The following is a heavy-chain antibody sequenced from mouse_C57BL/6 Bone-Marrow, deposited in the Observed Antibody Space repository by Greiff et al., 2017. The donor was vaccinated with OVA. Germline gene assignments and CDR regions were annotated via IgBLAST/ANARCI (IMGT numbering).Heavy chain of an antibody. V-gene: IGHV1-53*01. D-gene: IGHD1-1*01. Sequence: QVQLQQPGTELVKPGASVKLSCKASGYTFTSYWMHWVKQRPGQGLEWIGNINPSNGGTNYNEKFKSKATLTVDKSSSTAYMQLSSLTSEDSAVYYVARFIYYGSSFNYFDYWGQGTTLTVSS. CDR3: ARFIYYGSSFNYFDY. J-gene: IGHJ2*01. CDR1: GYTFTSYW. CDR2: INPSNGGT.